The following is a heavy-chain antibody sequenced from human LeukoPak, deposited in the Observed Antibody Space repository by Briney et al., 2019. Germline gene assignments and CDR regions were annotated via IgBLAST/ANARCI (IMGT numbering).Heavy chain of an antibody. CDR3: ATDLTAAGAFDI. V-gene: IGHV1-24*01. J-gene: IGHJ3*02. CDR2: FDPEDGET. Sequence: ASVKVSCKVSGYTLTELSMHWVRQAPGKGLEWMGGFDPEDGETIYAQEFQGRVTMTEDTSTDTAYMELSSLRSEDTAVYYCATDLTAAGAFDIWGQGTMVTVSS. D-gene: IGHD3-9*01. CDR1: GYTLTELS.